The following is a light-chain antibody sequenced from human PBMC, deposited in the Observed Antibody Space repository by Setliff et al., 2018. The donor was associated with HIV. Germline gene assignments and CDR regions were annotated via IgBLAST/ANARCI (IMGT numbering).Light chain of an antibody. CDR2: STK. Sequence: QTVVTQEPSFSVSPGGTVTLTCSLSSGSVSTNYYPSWYQQTPGQAPRTLIYSTKTRYSGVPDRFSGSILGNKAALTITGAQADDESYYYCMLYMGSGIYVFGTGTKVTVL. CDR1: SGSVSTNYY. J-gene: IGLJ1*01. CDR3: MLYMGSGIYV. V-gene: IGLV8-61*01.